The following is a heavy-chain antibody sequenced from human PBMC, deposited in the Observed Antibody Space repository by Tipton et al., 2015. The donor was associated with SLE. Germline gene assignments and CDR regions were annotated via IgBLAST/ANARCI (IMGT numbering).Heavy chain of an antibody. CDR3: VKEMRGYYALH. J-gene: IGHJ6*02. V-gene: IGHV3-30*02. CDR2: IQHGGATE. D-gene: IGHD2-2*01. CDR1: GFTFSSYA. Sequence: SLRLSCAASGFTFSSYAMHWVRQAPGKGLEWVAYIQHGGATEYYADSVKGRFTIYRDNSRDTVYLQMNDLRHEDTALYYCVKEMRGYYALHWGQGTTVTVSS.